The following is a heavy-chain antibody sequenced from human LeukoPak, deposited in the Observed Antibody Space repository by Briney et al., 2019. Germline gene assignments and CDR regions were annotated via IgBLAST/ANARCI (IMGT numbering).Heavy chain of an antibody. V-gene: IGHV3-7*01. CDR1: GFTFSSYW. J-gene: IGHJ6*02. Sequence: GGSLRLSCAASGFTFSSYWMSWVRQAPGKGLEWVANIKQDGSEKYYVDSVKGRFTIPRDNAKNSLYLQMNSLRAEDTAVYYCARDHKVAVAGRYGMDVWGQGTTVTVSS. CDR3: ARDHKVAVAGRYGMDV. CDR2: IKQDGSEK. D-gene: IGHD6-19*01.